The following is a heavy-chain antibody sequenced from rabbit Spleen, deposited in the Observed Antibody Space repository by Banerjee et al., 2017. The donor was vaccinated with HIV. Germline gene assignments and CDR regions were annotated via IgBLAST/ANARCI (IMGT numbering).Heavy chain of an antibody. Sequence: QEQLVESGGGLVQPEGSLTLTCTASGFSFSSSDYMCWVRQAPGKGLEWIGCIYSGSSGSTWYASWAKGRFTISKTSSTTVTLKMTGLTAADTATYFCARDLVVAIGWNFNLWGPGTLVTVS. CDR3: ARDLVVAIGWNFNL. D-gene: IGHD3-3*01. J-gene: IGHJ4*01. V-gene: IGHV1S45*01. CDR1: GFSFSSSDY. CDR2: IYSGSSGST.